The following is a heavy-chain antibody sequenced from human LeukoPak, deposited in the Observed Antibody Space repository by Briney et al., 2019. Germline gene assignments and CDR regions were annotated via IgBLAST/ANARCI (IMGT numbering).Heavy chain of an antibody. D-gene: IGHD5-12*01. CDR2: ISYDGSNK. CDR1: GFTFSSYA. CDR3: AKDFEGYDFGGAFDI. V-gene: IGHV3-30-3*01. Sequence: PGGSLRLSCAASGFTFSSYAMHWVRQAPGKGLEWVAVISYDGSNKYYADSVKGRFTISRDNSKNTLYLQMNSLRAEDTAVYYCAKDFEGYDFGGAFDIWGQGTMVTVSS. J-gene: IGHJ3*02.